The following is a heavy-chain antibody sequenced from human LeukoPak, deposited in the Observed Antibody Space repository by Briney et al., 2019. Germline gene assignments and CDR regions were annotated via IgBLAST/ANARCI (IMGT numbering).Heavy chain of an antibody. CDR2: VSVSGGGT. Sequence: GGSLSLSCAVSGGSFSSDGYSWVWLGPGTGLEWDSAVSVSGGGTSYADSVKGRLTILRVNSTNTLHLLMNSFMTEEATTAYCAKNKTSATDWGQGTLVTASP. V-gene: IGHV3-23*01. D-gene: IGHD4-17*01. J-gene: IGHJ4*02. CDR3: AKNKTSATD. CDR1: GGSFSSDG.